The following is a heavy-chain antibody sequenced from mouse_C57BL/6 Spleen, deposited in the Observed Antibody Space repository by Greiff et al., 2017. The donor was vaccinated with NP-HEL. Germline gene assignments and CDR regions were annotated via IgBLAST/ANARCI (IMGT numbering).Heavy chain of an antibody. CDR2: IWSGGST. J-gene: IGHJ4*01. CDR1: GFSLTSYG. D-gene: IGHD1-1*01. CDR3: ARAYYYGSSYVGAMDY. V-gene: IGHV2-2*01. Sequence: QVQLQQSGPGLVQPSQSLSITGTVSGFSLTSYGVHWVRQSPGKGLEWLGVIWSGGSTDYNAAFISRLRLSKDNSKSQVFFKMNALQADGTAIYYCARAYYYGSSYVGAMDYWGQGTSVTVSS.